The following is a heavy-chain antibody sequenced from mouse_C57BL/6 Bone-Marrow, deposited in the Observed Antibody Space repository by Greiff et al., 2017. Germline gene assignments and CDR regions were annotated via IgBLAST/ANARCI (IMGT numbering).Heavy chain of an antibody. CDR2: INPNYGTT. CDR1: GYSFTDYN. D-gene: IGHD3-2*02. J-gene: IGHJ3*01. CDR3: SKDSSGYLFAY. V-gene: IGHV1-39*01. Sequence: EVQGVESGPELVKPGASVTISCKASGYSFTDYNMNWVKQSNGKSLEWLGVINPNYGTTSYNQKFKGNATLTVDQSSSTAYMQLNSLTSEDSAVYYCSKDSSGYLFAYWGQGTLVTVSA.